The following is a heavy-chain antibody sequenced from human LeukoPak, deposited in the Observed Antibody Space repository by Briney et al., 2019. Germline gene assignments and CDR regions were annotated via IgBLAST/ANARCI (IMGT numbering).Heavy chain of an antibody. CDR2: INPSGGST. CDR3: ARDNSGYVSY. J-gene: IGHJ4*02. V-gene: IGHV1-46*01. D-gene: IGHD5-12*01. Sequence: ASVKVSCKASGYTFTGYYMHWVRQAPGQGLEWMGIINPSGGSTSYAQKFQGRVTMTRGMSTSTVYMELSSLRSEDTAVYYCARDNSGYVSYWGQGTLVTVSS. CDR1: GYTFTGYY.